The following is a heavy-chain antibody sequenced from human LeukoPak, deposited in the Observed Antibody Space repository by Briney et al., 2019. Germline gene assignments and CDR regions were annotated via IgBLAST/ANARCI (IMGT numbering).Heavy chain of an antibody. CDR1: GFTFDGYA. V-gene: IGHV3-9*03. Sequence: GGSLRLSCAASGFTFDGYAMHWVRQAPGKGLEWVSGISWNSGSIGYADSVKGRFTISRDNAKNSLYLQMNSLRAEDMALYYCTRDVLTDSSFYYMDVWGRGTTVTVSS. J-gene: IGHJ6*03. CDR3: TRDVLTDSSFYYMDV. D-gene: IGHD2-8*01. CDR2: ISWNSGSI.